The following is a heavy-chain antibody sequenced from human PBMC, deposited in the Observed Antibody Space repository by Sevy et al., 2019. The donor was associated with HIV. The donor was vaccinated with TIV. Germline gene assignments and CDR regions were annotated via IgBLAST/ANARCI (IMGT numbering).Heavy chain of an antibody. D-gene: IGHD6-19*01. CDR1: GFTFSSYW. Sequence: GGSLRLSCAASGFTFSSYWMHWVRQAPGKGLVWVSRINSDGSSTSYADSVKGRFTISGDNAKNTLYLQMNSLRAEDTAVYYCARVEWVAVAGYYYGMDVWGQGTTVTVSS. CDR3: ARVEWVAVAGYYYGMDV. J-gene: IGHJ6*02. V-gene: IGHV3-74*01. CDR2: INSDGSST.